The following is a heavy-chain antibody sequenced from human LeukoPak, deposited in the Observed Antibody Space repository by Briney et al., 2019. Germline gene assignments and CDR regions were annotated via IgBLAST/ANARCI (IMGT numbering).Heavy chain of an antibody. CDR2: ISYDGSNK. CDR1: GFTFSSYA. Sequence: GGSLRLSCAASGFTFSSYAMHWVRQAPGKGLEWVAVISYDGSNKYYADSVKGRFTISRDNSKNMLYLQMNSLRAEDTAVYYCARDVSSWYVRGGMDVWGQGTTVTVSS. CDR3: ARDVSSWYVRGGMDV. D-gene: IGHD6-13*01. V-gene: IGHV3-30-3*01. J-gene: IGHJ6*02.